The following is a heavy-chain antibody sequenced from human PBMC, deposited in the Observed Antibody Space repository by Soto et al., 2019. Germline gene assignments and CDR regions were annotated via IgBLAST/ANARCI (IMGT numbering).Heavy chain of an antibody. CDR2: IYSGGST. J-gene: IGHJ4*02. CDR3: AVLNSLDY. Sequence: EVQLVESGGGLIQPGGSLRLSCAASGFTVSSNYMSWVRQAPGKGLEWVSVIYSGGSTYYADSVKGRFTISRDNSKNTLYLQTNSLRAEETAVYYGAVLNSLDYWGQGTLVPVST. D-gene: IGHD1-1*01. V-gene: IGHV3-53*01. CDR1: GFTVSSNY.